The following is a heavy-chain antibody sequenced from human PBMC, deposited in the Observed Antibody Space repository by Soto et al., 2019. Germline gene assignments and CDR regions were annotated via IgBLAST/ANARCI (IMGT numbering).Heavy chain of an antibody. CDR3: AKAGGGTFDYGVDV. Sequence: GGSLRLSCAASAFTFSNYVMTWVRQPPGKGLEWVSAISSSASSTYYADSVRGRLTISRDNSKNTLYLQMSSLRVEDTAIYYCAKAGGGTFDYGVDVWGQGTTVTVSS. CDR2: ISSSASST. CDR1: AFTFSNYV. D-gene: IGHD3-16*01. J-gene: IGHJ6*02. V-gene: IGHV3-23*01.